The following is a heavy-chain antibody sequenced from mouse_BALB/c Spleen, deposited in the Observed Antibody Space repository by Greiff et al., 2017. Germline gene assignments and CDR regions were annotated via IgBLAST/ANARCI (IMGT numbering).Heavy chain of an antibody. J-gene: IGHJ1*01. D-gene: IGHD2-1*01. CDR2: IWWDDDK. CDR3: ARRDYGNWYFAD. CDR1: GFSLSTSGMR. Sequence: QVTLKVSGPGLLKPSQTLSLTCSSSGFSLSTSGMRLVWLRQHTGKGLEWLEHIWWDDDKYYNPSLKSQPTISKDTSRNQVFLKITSVNTADTATYCCARRDYGNWYFADWGEGTTVTVSA. V-gene: IGHV8-8*01.